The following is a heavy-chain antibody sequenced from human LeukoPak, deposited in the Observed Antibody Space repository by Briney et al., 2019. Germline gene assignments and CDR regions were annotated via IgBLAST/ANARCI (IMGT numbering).Heavy chain of an antibody. Sequence: SQTLSLTCTVSGGSISSGDYYWSWIRQPPGKGLEWIGYIYYSGSTYYNPSLKSRVTISVGTSKNQFSLKLSSVTAADTAVYYCARVWGSDCSGGSCPTALDIWGQGTMVTVSS. CDR2: IYYSGST. V-gene: IGHV4-30-4*01. J-gene: IGHJ3*02. CDR1: GGSISSGDYY. CDR3: ARVWGSDCSGGSCPTALDI. D-gene: IGHD2-15*01.